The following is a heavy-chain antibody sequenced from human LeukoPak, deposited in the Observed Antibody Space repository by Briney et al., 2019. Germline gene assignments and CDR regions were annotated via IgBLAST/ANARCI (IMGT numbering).Heavy chain of an antibody. Sequence: GGSLRLSCAASGYTFSSYDMRWVRQGRGKALEWVSAISDCGGSTYYADSVKGRFTISRDNSKNTLYLQMNSLRAEDTAVYYCARVTYGDKVYWGQGTLVTVSS. J-gene: IGHJ4*02. CDR3: ARVTYGDKVY. CDR1: GYTFSSYD. CDR2: ISDCGGST. V-gene: IGHV3-23*01. D-gene: IGHD3-10*01.